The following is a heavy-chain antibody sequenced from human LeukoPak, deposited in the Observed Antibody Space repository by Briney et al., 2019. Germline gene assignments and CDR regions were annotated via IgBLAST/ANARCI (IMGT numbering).Heavy chain of an antibody. Sequence: SETLSLTCIVSGYSISSGYYWVWMRQPPGKGLEWIGSIYHSGSTYYNPSLKSRVTISVDTSKNQFSLKLSSVTAADTAVYYCARLVTVTTLTDYWGQGTLVTVSS. CDR2: IYHSGST. V-gene: IGHV4-38-2*02. CDR3: ARLVTVTTLTDY. CDR1: GYSISSGYY. J-gene: IGHJ4*02. D-gene: IGHD4-17*01.